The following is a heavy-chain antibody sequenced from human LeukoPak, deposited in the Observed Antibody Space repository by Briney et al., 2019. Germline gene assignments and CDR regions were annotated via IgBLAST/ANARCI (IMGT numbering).Heavy chain of an antibody. CDR3: ARGANDFWSGYYAYYYYGMDV. J-gene: IGHJ6*02. V-gene: IGHV3-7*01. CDR1: GFTFSSYW. Sequence: GGSLRLSCAASGFTFSSYWMSWVRQAPGKGLEWVANIKQDGGEKYYVESVKGRFTISRDNSKNTLYLQMNSLRAEDTAVYYCARGANDFWSGYYAYYYYGMDVWGQGTTVTVSS. D-gene: IGHD3-3*01. CDR2: IKQDGGEK.